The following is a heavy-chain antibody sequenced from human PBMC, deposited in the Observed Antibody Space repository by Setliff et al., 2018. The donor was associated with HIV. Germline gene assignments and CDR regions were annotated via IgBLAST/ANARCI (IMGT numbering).Heavy chain of an antibody. D-gene: IGHD1-20*01. V-gene: IGHV5-51*01. CDR3: ASSITVAAGRSHYYYAMDV. CDR1: GYSFSSYW. J-gene: IGHJ6*02. CDR2: IHPGDSNI. Sequence: GESLEISCKGSGYSFSSYWIGWVRQKPGKGLEWMGIIHPGDSNIKYSPSFRGQVTISTDKSISIAYLQWSSLKASDTAMYYCASSITVAAGRSHYYYAMDVWGQGTTVTVSS.